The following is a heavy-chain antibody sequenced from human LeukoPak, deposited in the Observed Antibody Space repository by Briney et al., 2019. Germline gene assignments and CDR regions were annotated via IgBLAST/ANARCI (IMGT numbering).Heavy chain of an antibody. Sequence: GGSLRLSCAASGFTVSSNYMSWVRQAPGKGLEWVSYISSSGSTIYYADSVKGRFTISRDNAKNSLYLQMNSLRAEDTAVYYCARNHYYGSGSYDNWGQGTLVTVSS. J-gene: IGHJ4*02. CDR2: ISSSGSTI. CDR3: ARNHYYGSGSYDN. D-gene: IGHD3-10*01. CDR1: GFTVSSNY. V-gene: IGHV3-11*01.